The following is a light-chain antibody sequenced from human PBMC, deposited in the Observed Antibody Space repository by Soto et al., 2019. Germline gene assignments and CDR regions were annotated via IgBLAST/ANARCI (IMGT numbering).Light chain of an antibody. CDR3: KVRGVWPSE. V-gene: IGKV3-11*02. CDR1: QSVGSD. J-gene: IGKJ5*01. CDR2: DIF. Sequence: EIVMTQSPATQSVSPGERATLSSPASQSVGSDLAWYQQKPGQAPRLVIYDIFTRATGVPTRISGSGCGREFTLAFGGLVPADFAVYYCKVRGVWPSEFGRGTRLEI.